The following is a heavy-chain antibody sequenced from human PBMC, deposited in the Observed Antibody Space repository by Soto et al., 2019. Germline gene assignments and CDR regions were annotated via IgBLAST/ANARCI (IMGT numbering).Heavy chain of an antibody. J-gene: IGHJ4*02. CDR2: ISSSSTAI. CDR1: GFTFSYYS. Sequence: EVQLVESGGGLVQPGGSLRLSCAASGFTFSYYSVNWVRQAPGKGLEWLSYISSSSTAIYYAESVKGRFTISRDNAKNSLYLQMNSLRAEDTAVYYCARETVSGSLKYWGQGTLVTVSS. CDR3: ARETVSGSLKY. V-gene: IGHV3-48*01. D-gene: IGHD1-26*01.